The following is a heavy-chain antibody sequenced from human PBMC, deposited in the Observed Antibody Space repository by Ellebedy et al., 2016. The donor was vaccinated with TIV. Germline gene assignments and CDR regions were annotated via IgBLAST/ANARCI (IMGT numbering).Heavy chain of an antibody. D-gene: IGHD3-22*01. CDR2: ISYDGSNK. Sequence: GGSLRLXCAASGFTFSSYAMHWVRQAPGKGLEWVAVISYDGSNKYYADSVKGRFTISRDNSKNTLYLQMNSLRAEDTAVYYCARDSKGGVIVGGFDPWGQGTLVTVSS. CDR1: GFTFSSYA. CDR3: ARDSKGGVIVGGFDP. V-gene: IGHV3-30-3*01. J-gene: IGHJ5*02.